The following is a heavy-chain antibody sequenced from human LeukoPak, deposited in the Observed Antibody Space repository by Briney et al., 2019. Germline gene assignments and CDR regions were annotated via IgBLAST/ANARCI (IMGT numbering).Heavy chain of an antibody. CDR1: GFTFSSYA. D-gene: IGHD3-22*01. J-gene: IGHJ4*02. Sequence: PGGSLRLSCAASGFTFSSYAMSWVRQAPGKGLEWVSAISGSGGSTYSADSVKGRFTISRDNSKNTLYLQMNSLRAEDTAVYYCAKNPRASITMIVVDPFDYWGQGTLVTVSS. CDR2: ISGSGGST. CDR3: AKNPRASITMIVVDPFDY. V-gene: IGHV3-23*01.